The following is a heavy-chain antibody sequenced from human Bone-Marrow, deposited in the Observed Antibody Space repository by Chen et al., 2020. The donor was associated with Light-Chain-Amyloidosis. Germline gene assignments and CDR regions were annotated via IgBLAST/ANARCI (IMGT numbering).Heavy chain of an antibody. CDR3: ARRRDGYSFDY. Sequence: EVQLEQSGPEVKKPGESLKISCKGSGYTFPNYWIGWVRQMPGKGLEWLGVIYPDDSGARYSPSFGGQVTISADKSITTAYLLLRNLRASVTTMYYWARRRDGYSFDYWGQGTLVTVSS. CDR1: GYTFPNYW. J-gene: IGHJ4*02. D-gene: IGHD5-12*01. CDR2: IYPDDSGA. V-gene: IGHV5-51*01.